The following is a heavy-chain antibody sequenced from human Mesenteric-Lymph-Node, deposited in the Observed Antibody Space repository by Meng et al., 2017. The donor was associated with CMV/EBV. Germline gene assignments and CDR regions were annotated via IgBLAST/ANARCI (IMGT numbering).Heavy chain of an antibody. CDR2: ISSSSSYI. J-gene: IGHJ5*02. Sequence: AASGFTFSSYSMNWVRQAPGKGLEWVSSISSSSSYIYYADSVKGRFTISRDNAKNSLYLQMNSLRAEDTAVYYCARMSSTFRAGFDPWGQGTLVTVSS. CDR3: ARMSSTFRAGFDP. D-gene: IGHD2-2*01. V-gene: IGHV3-21*01. CDR1: GFTFSSYS.